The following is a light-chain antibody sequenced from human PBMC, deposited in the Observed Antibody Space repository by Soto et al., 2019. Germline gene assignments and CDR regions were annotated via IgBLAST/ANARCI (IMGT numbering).Light chain of an antibody. CDR1: QSIRNY. CDR3: QQSYHAVFT. Sequence: DIQMTQSPSSLSASVGDRVTITCRASQSIRNYLNWSQQKPGKAPNLLIYGASSLHSGVPSRFSGSGSETDFTLTINNLQPEDFATYYWQQSYHAVFTFGPGTKVDIK. CDR2: GAS. J-gene: IGKJ3*01. V-gene: IGKV1-39*01.